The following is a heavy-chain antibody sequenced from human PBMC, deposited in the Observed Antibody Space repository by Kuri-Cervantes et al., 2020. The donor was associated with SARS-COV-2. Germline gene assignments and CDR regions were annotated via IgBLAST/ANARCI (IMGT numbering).Heavy chain of an antibody. CDR3: AREEYCSSTSCSNWFDP. J-gene: IGHJ5*02. V-gene: IGHV3-30*02. D-gene: IGHD2-2*01. Sequence: GGSLRLSCAASGFTFSSYGMHWVRQAPGKGLEWVAFIRYDGSNKYYADSVKGRFTISRDNSKNTLYLQMNSLRAEDTAVYYCAREEYCSSTSCSNWFDPWGQGTLVTVSS. CDR2: IRYDGSNK. CDR1: GFTFSSYG.